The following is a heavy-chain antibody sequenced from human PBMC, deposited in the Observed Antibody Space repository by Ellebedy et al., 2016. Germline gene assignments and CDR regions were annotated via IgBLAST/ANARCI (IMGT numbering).Heavy chain of an antibody. CDR3: ARDEILEGRYYYGSGSYYQIDY. J-gene: IGHJ4*02. Sequence: ASVKVSCXASGYTFTSYGISWVRQAPGQGLEWMGWINAYNGNTNYAQKLQGRVTMTTDTSTSTAYMELRSLRSDDTAVYYCARDEILEGRYYYGSGSYYQIDYWGQGTLVTVSS. D-gene: IGHD3-10*01. CDR1: GYTFTSYG. CDR2: INAYNGNT. V-gene: IGHV1-18*01.